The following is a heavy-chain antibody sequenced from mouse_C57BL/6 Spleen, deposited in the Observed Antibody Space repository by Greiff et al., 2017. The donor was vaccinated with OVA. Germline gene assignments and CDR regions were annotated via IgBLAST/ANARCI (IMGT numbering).Heavy chain of an antibody. D-gene: IGHD2-3*01. CDR3: ARSRIYDGYSGFAY. CDR2: IYPGSGST. Sequence: QVQLQQPGAELVKPGASVKMSCKASGYTFTSYWITWVKQRPGQGLEWIGDIYPGSGSTNYNEKFKSKATLTVDTSSSTAYMQLSSLTSEDSAVYYCARSRIYDGYSGFAYWGQGTLVTVSA. J-gene: IGHJ3*01. CDR1: GYTFTSYW. V-gene: IGHV1-55*01.